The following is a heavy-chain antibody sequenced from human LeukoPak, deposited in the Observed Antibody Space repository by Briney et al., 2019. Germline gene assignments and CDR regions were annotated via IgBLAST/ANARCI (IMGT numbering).Heavy chain of an antibody. CDR2: IIPIFGTA. D-gene: IGHD6-6*01. Sequence: ASVKVSCKASGGTFSSYAISWVRQAPGQGLEWMGGIIPIFGTANYAQKFQGRVTITTDESTSTAYMELSSLRSEDTVVYYCARLNPEYSSSSTPNWFDPWGQGTLVTVSS. J-gene: IGHJ5*02. CDR1: GGTFSSYA. CDR3: ARLNPEYSSSSTPNWFDP. V-gene: IGHV1-69*05.